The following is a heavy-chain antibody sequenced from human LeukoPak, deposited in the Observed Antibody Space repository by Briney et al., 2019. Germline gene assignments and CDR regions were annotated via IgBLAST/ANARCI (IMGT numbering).Heavy chain of an antibody. CDR2: INPNSGGT. Sequence: SVKVSCNASGYTFTCYYMHWVRQAPGQGLEWMGWINPNSGGTNYAQKFQGRVTMTRDTSISTAYIELSRLRSDDTAVYYCAREGLSGSYSYYFDHWGQGTLVTVSS. V-gene: IGHV1-2*02. D-gene: IGHD1-26*01. CDR3: AREGLSGSYSYYFDH. J-gene: IGHJ4*02. CDR1: GYTFTCYY.